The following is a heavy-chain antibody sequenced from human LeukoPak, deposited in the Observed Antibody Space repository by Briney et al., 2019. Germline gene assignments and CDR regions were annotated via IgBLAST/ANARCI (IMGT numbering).Heavy chain of an antibody. Sequence: SETLSLTCTVSGGSISSYYWSCIRQHPGKGQEWIGYIYYSGSTNYNPSLKSRVTISVDTSKNQFSLKLSSVTAADTAVYYCARVRCSGGSCYSETPNNWFDPWGQGTLVTVSS. J-gene: IGHJ5*02. V-gene: IGHV4-59*01. CDR3: ARVRCSGGSCYSETPNNWFDP. CDR2: IYYSGST. D-gene: IGHD2-15*01. CDR1: GGSISSYY.